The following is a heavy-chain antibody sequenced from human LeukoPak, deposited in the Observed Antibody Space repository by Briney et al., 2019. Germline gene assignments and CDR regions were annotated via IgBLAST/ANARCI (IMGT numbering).Heavy chain of an antibody. CDR2: IYYSGST. V-gene: IGHV4-59*01. CDR1: GGSISNYY. Sequence: SETLSLTCAVSGGSISNYYWSWIRQPPGKGLEWIGYIYYSGSTNYNPSLKSRVTISADASKNKFSLMLNSVTGADTAVYSCAREYNDYYDSSGYYRQGAAFDIWGQGTMVTVSS. D-gene: IGHD3-22*01. CDR3: AREYNDYYDSSGYYRQGAAFDI. J-gene: IGHJ3*02.